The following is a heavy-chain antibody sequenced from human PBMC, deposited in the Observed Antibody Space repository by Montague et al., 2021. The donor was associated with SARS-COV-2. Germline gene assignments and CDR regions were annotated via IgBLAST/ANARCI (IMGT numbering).Heavy chain of an antibody. V-gene: IGHV4-39*01. Sequence: SETRSLTCTVSGDSFNSPKYYCAWIRQPPGKGLEWIGSSYYSGTTYDNPSLRSQVTISVDTSKTQFSLKMNSVTAADTAVYYCARGSYGSGSYHAFDIWSQGTVVAVSS. CDR2: SYYSGTT. CDR1: GDSFNSPKYY. D-gene: IGHD3-10*01. CDR3: ARGSYGSGSYHAFDI. J-gene: IGHJ3*02.